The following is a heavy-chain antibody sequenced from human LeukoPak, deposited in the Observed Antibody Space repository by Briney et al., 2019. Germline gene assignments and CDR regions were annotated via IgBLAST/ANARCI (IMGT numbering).Heavy chain of an antibody. D-gene: IGHD4-17*01. Sequence: PSETLSLTCTVSGGSISSSSYYWGWIRQPPGKGLEWIGSIYYSGSTYYNPSLESRVTISVDTSKNQFSLKLSSVTAADTAVYYCARVVFGDYLNYYYYMDVWGKGTTVTVSS. V-gene: IGHV4-39*07. CDR2: IYYSGST. CDR3: ARVVFGDYLNYYYYMDV. J-gene: IGHJ6*03. CDR1: GGSISSSSYY.